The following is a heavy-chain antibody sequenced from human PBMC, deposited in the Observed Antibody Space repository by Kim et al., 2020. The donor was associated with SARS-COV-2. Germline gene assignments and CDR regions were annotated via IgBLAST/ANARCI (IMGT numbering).Heavy chain of an antibody. CDR3: ASPTRDYDFWSGYYY. V-gene: IGHV4-39*01. Sequence: PSLKGRVTISVDTSKNQFSLKLSSVTAADTAVYYCASPTRDYDFWSGYYYWGQGTLVTVSS. J-gene: IGHJ4*02. D-gene: IGHD3-3*01.